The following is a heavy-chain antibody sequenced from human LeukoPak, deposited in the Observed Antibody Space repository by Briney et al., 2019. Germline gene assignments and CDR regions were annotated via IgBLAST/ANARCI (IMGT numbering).Heavy chain of an antibody. CDR3: ARDYGDYSKDY. J-gene: IGHJ4*02. CDR1: GGSFSGYY. Sequence: PSETLSLTCAVYGGSFSGYYWSWIRQPPGKGLEWIGEISHSGSTNYNPSLKSRVTISVDTSKNQFSLKLSSVTAADTAVYYCARDYGDYSKDYWGQGTLVTVSS. D-gene: IGHD4-17*01. V-gene: IGHV4-34*01. CDR2: ISHSGST.